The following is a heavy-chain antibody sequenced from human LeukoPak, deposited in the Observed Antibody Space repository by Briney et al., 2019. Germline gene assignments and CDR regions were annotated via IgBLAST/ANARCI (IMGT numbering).Heavy chain of an antibody. J-gene: IGHJ2*01. CDR3: ARDRDYGGNAFHSRWYFDL. CDR2: IYYSGST. Sequence: SETLSLTCTVSGGSISSGGYYWSWIRQHPGKGLEWIGYIYYSGSTYYNPSLKSRVTISVDTSKSQFSLKLSSVTAADTAVYYCARDRDYGGNAFHSRWYFDLWGRGTLVTVSS. CDR1: GGSISSGGYY. D-gene: IGHD4-23*01. V-gene: IGHV4-31*03.